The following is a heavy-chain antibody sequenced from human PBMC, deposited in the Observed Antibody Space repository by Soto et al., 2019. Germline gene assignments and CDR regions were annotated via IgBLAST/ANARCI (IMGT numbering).Heavy chain of an antibody. V-gene: IGHV3-11*01. J-gene: IGHJ3*02. CDR2: LSSSGTTI. Sequence: GGSLRLSCAASGFTFSDYYMSWIRQAPGKGLEWLSYLSSSGTTIYYTDSVKGRFTISRDNAKNSLYLQMDSLRAEDTAVYYCARDHDAFDIWGQGTMVTVSS. CDR3: ARDHDAFDI. CDR1: GFTFSDYY.